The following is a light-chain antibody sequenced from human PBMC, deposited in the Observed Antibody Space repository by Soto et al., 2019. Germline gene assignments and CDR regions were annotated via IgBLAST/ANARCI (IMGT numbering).Light chain of an antibody. CDR2: DVN. J-gene: IGLJ2*01. Sequence: QSALTQPASVSGSPGQSITISCTGTSSDVGGYNSVSWYQQHPGKAPKLMIYDVNNRPSGVSNRFSGSKSGNTASLTISGLQAEDEADYYCSSYTSSTPLLFGGGTKLTVL. CDR1: SSDVGGYNS. V-gene: IGLV2-14*03. CDR3: SSYTSSTPLL.